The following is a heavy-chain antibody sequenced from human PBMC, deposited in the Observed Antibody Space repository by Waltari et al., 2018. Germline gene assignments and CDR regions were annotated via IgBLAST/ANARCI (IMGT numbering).Heavy chain of an antibody. D-gene: IGHD3-9*01. CDR3: AISYDILVLDV. J-gene: IGHJ6*04. V-gene: IGHV4-59*01. CDR2: IYYSGST. Sequence: QVQLQELGPGLVKPSETLSLTCTDAGGYSSSYYWSWIRQPPGKGLEWIGYIYYSGSTNYHPSLKSRVTISVDTSKNQFSLKLSSVTAADTALYYCAISYDILVLDVWGKGTTVTVSS. CDR1: GGYSSSYY.